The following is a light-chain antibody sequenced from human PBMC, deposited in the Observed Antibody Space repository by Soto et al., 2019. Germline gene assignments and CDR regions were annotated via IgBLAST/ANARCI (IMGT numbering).Light chain of an antibody. CDR3: QTWGPGLWA. CDR1: SGHSTYA. Sequence: QSVLTQSPSASASLGASVKLTCTLSSGHSTYAIAWHQQQPEKGPRYLMKLNSDGSHSKGDGIPDRFSGSSSGAERYLTISSLQSEDEADYYCQTWGPGLWAFGGGTKVTVL. V-gene: IGLV4-69*01. CDR2: LNSDGSH. J-gene: IGLJ3*02.